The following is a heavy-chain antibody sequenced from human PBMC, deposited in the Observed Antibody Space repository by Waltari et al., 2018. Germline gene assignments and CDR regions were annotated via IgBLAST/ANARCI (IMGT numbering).Heavy chain of an antibody. J-gene: IGHJ4*02. CDR2: IYHSVST. CDR1: GGSISSGGYS. V-gene: IGHV4-30-2*01. CDR3: ARICDSSGYYYYFDY. Sequence: QLQLQESGSGLVKPSQTLSLTCAVSGGSISSGGYSWSWIRQPPGKGLEWIGYIYHSVSTYDNPSLKSRVTISVDRSKNQFSLKLSSVTAADTAVYYCARICDSSGYYYYFDYWGQGTLVTVSS. D-gene: IGHD3-22*01.